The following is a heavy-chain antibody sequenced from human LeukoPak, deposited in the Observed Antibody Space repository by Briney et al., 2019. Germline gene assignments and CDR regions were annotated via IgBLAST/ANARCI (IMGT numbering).Heavy chain of an antibody. D-gene: IGHD3-10*01. V-gene: IGHV4-59*01. Sequence: SETLSLTCTVSGGSISSYYWSWIRQPPGKGLEWIGYIYYSGSTNYNPSLKSRVTISVDTSKNQFSLKLSSVTAADTAVYYCARAAPFITMVRDWGQGTLVTVSS. CDR3: ARAAPFITMVRD. J-gene: IGHJ4*02. CDR1: GGSISSYY. CDR2: IYYSGST.